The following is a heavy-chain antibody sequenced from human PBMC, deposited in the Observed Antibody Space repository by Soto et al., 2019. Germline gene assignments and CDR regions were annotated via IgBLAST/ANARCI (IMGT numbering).Heavy chain of an antibody. J-gene: IGHJ3*02. CDR3: ARGIHSGSFLVGCEI. CDR1: GYTFTNYY. D-gene: IGHD1-26*01. Sequence: QVRLVQSGAEMKKPGASVTVSCKTSGYTFTNYYIHWVRQAPGQGREWMGWFNPKNDGAHYAQRFQGRVTMTSDTSISTAYLELSSRRSDDTAIYYCARGIHSGSFLVGCEIWGQGTMVTVSP. CDR2: FNPKNDGA. V-gene: IGHV1-2*02.